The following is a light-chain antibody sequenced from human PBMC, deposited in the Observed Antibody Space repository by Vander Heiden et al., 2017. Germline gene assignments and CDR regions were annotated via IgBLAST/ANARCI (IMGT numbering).Light chain of an antibody. CDR2: SES. Sequence: EIVMTQSPATLSVSPGERATVSCRASQTVSSNLAWYQQKPGQAPRLLIYSESTRATGIPARFSGSGSGTEFTLTISSLQSEDFAVYYCQQYNSWPLTFGGGTKVEIK. CDR3: QQYNSWPLT. V-gene: IGKV3-15*01. J-gene: IGKJ4*01. CDR1: QTVSSN.